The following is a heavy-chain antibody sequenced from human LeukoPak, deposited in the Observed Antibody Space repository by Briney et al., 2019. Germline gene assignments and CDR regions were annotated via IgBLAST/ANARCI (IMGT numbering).Heavy chain of an antibody. Sequence: PGRSLRLSCAASGFTFSSYGMHWVRQAPGKGLEWVAVIWYDGSNKYYADSVKGRFTISRDNAKNSLYLQMNSLRAEDTAVYYCASCAGGGSCYLNYWGQGTLVTVSS. CDR3: ASCAGGGSCYLNY. CDR1: GFTFSSYG. V-gene: IGHV3-33*03. CDR2: IWYDGSNK. D-gene: IGHD2-15*01. J-gene: IGHJ4*02.